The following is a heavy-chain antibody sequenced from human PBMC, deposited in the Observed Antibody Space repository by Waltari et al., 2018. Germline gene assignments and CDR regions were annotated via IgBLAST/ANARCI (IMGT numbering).Heavy chain of an antibody. CDR1: DYTFTGYY. CDR2: INPNSGGT. Sequence: QVQLVQSGAEVKKPGASVKVYCKASDYTFTGYYMHCVRQAPGQGLEWMGWINPNSGGTNYAQKFQGRVTMTRDTSISTAYMELSRLRSDDTAVYYCARLGYSSGGDAFDIWGQGTMVTVSS. J-gene: IGHJ3*02. CDR3: ARLGYSSGGDAFDI. V-gene: IGHV1-2*02. D-gene: IGHD6-19*01.